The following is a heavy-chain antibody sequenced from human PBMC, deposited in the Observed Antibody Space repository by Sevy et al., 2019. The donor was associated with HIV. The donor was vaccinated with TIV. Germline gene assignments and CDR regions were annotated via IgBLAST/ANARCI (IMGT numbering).Heavy chain of an antibody. J-gene: IGHJ5*02. CDR3: ARDRGEILRSAFKS. V-gene: IGHV3-7*01. Sequence: GGSLRLSCAASGFTFSSYWMSWVRQAPGKGLEWVANIKRDGSEKYYVDSVKGRFTISRDNAKNSLYLQMNSLRADDTAIYYCARDRGEILRSAFKSWGQGTLVTVSS. CDR1: GFTFSSYW. D-gene: IGHD3-10*01. CDR2: IKRDGSEK.